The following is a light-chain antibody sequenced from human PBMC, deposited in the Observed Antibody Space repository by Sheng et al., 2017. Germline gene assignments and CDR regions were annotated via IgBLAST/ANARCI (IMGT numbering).Light chain of an antibody. J-gene: IGKJ2*03. CDR2: GAS. V-gene: IGKV3-15*01. CDR1: QSVTSY. CDR3: QQYRNWPPFS. Sequence: EIVLTQSPATLSLSPGERVTLSCRASQSVTSYLGWYQQKPGQAPRLLIYGASNRATGFPARFSGSGSGTEFTLTISSLQSEDFAVYYCQQYRNWPPFSFGQGTKLEIK.